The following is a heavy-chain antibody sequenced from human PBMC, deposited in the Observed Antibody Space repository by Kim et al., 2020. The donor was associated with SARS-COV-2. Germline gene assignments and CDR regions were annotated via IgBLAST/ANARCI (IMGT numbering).Heavy chain of an antibody. CDR3: ARDNYGDYTD. D-gene: IGHD4-4*01. CDR2: INEDGSMK. J-gene: IGHJ4*02. CDR1: GFTFSDYG. V-gene: IGHV3-7*01. Sequence: GGSLRLSCAASGFTFSDYGMSWVRQAPGKGLEWVATINEDGSMKLYVDSVRGRFTISKDNAKNSVELQMSSLRAEDTAVYYCARDNYGDYTDWGQGTLVTVSS.